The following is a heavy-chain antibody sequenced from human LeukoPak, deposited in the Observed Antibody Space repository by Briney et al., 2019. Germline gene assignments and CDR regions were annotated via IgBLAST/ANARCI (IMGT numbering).Heavy chain of an antibody. Sequence: PSGTLSLTCAVSGGSISSSNWWSWVRQPPGKGLEWIGEIYHSGSTNYNPSLKSRVTISVDKSKNQFSLKLSSVTAADTAVYYCAREITLVATTPYYFDYWGQGTLVTVSS. J-gene: IGHJ4*02. D-gene: IGHD5-12*01. V-gene: IGHV4-4*02. CDR3: AREITLVATTPYYFDY. CDR2: IYHSGST. CDR1: GGSISSSNW.